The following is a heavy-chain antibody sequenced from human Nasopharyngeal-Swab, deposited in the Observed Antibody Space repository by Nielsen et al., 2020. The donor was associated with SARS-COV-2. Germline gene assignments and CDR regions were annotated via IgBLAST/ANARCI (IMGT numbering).Heavy chain of an antibody. CDR1: GGSISSSSYY. V-gene: IGHV4-39*01. J-gene: IGHJ5*02. D-gene: IGHD3-3*01. CDR2: IYYSGST. Sequence: GSLRLSCTVSGGSISSSSYYWGWIRQPPGKGREWIGSIYYSGSTYYNPSLKRRVTISVDTSKNQFSLKLSSVTAADTAVYYCAREGTQYYDFWSGRAVDWFDPWGQGTLVTVSS. CDR3: AREGTQYYDFWSGRAVDWFDP.